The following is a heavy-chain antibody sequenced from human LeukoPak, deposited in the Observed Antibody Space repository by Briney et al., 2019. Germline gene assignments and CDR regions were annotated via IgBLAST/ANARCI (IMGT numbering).Heavy chain of an antibody. Sequence: SETLSLTCTVSGGPIYSYYWSWIRQTAGKGLEWIGRLYPGVSANYNPSLKSRVTMSVDTSKKQFALKLSAVTAADTAVYYCARLKFYDSTGYSPGHYMDVWGKGTTVTVSS. CDR1: GGPIYSYY. V-gene: IGHV4-4*07. CDR3: ARLKFYDSTGYSPGHYMDV. J-gene: IGHJ6*03. CDR2: LYPGVSA. D-gene: IGHD3-22*01.